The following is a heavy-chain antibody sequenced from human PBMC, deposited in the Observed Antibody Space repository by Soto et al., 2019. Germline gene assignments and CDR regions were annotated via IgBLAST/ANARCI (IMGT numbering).Heavy chain of an antibody. J-gene: IGHJ5*02. Sequence: QLQLQESGPGLVKPSETLSLTCSVSGASINTSPYYWGWIRQPPGGGLEWIGSVFSTGSTYYNPSLKGRVTVSVDASGNEVSLKVYSVTAAVTAVYYCAKHKVEYANSGLDRWGQGTLVAVSS. CDR2: VFSTGST. CDR3: AKHKVEYANSGLDR. V-gene: IGHV4-39*01. D-gene: IGHD2-2*01. CDR1: GASINTSPYY.